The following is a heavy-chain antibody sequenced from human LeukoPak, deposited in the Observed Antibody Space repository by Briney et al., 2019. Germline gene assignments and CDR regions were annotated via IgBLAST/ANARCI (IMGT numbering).Heavy chain of an antibody. D-gene: IGHD6-13*01. CDR2: IIPILGIA. J-gene: IGHJ3*02. CDR3: ESIGASSSWRRGAFDI. CDR1: GGTFSSYA. Sequence: ASVKVSCTASGGTFSSYAISWVRQAPGQGLEWMGGIIPILGIANYAQKFQGRVTITADKSTSTAYMELSSLRSEDTAVYYCESIGASSSWRRGAFDIWGQGTMVTVSS. V-gene: IGHV1-69*10.